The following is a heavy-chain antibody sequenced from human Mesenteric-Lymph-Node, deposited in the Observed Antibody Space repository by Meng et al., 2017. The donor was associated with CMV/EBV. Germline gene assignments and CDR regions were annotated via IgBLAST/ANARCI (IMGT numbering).Heavy chain of an antibody. J-gene: IGHJ6*02. D-gene: IGHD6-13*01. CDR1: GFTFSSYA. CDR2: ISGSGGST. V-gene: IGHV3-23*01. Sequence: GESLKISCAASGFTFSSYAMSWVRQAPGKGLEWVSAISGSGGSTYYADSVKGRFTISRDNARNSLYLQMNSLRAEDTAVYYCARDPIAAAGKYYYGMDVWGQGTTVTVSS. CDR3: ARDPIAAAGKYYYGMDV.